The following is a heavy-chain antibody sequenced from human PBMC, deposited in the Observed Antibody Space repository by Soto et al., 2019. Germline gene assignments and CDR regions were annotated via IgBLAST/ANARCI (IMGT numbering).Heavy chain of an antibody. J-gene: IGHJ3*02. CDR3: ANGEDIVVVVAATPHDAFDI. CDR1: GFTFSSYG. D-gene: IGHD2-15*01. CDR2: ISYDGSNK. V-gene: IGHV3-30*18. Sequence: GGSLRLSCAASGFTFSSYGMHWVRQAPGKGLEWVAVISYDGSNKYYADSVKGRFTISRDNSKNTLYLQMNSLRAEDTAVYYCANGEDIVVVVAATPHDAFDIWGQGTMVTVSS.